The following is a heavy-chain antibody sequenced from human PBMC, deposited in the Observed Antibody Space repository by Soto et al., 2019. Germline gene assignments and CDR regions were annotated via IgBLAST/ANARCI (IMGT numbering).Heavy chain of an antibody. Sequence: QVQLQESGPGLVWPSPTLSLASTVSGASTGSSNYYWSWICQHPGGGSVWIGYIDSKGNTFYNPSLKSRITIAADTAKNQAAKNLSSVTAADTAVHSWARGRGGYAWNHYCDYWGQGALGIVSS. D-gene: IGHD5-12*01. J-gene: IGHJ4*02. CDR1: GASTGSSNYY. V-gene: IGHV4-31*03. CDR3: ARGRGGYAWNHYCDY. CDR2: IDSKGNT.